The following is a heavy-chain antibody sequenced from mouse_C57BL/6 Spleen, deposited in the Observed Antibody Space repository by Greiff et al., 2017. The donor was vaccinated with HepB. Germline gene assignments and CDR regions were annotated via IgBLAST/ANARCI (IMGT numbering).Heavy chain of an antibody. J-gene: IGHJ4*01. V-gene: IGHV14-4*01. CDR3: TTGYYDYELGREGYAMDY. CDR2: IDPENGDT. Sequence: EVKLQESGAELVRPGASVKLSCTASGFNIKDDYMHWVKQRPEQGLEWIGWIDPENGDTEYASKFQGKATITADTSSNTAYLQLSSLTSEDTAVYYCTTGYYDYELGREGYAMDYWGQGTSVTVSS. D-gene: IGHD2-4*01. CDR1: GFNIKDDY.